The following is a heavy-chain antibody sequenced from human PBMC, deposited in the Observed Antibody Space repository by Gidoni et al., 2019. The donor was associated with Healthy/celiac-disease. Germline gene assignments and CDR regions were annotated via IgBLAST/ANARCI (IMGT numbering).Heavy chain of an antibody. V-gene: IGHV3-7*04. CDR3: ARDHSYGLVEGLFDY. CDR1: GFTFSRYW. D-gene: IGHD5-18*01. J-gene: IGHJ4*02. Sequence: EVQLVESGGGLVQPGGSLRLSCAASGFTFSRYWMSWVRQAPGKGLEWVANIKQDGSEKYYVDSVKGRFTISRDNAKNSLYLQMNSLRAEDTAVYYCARDHSYGLVEGLFDYWGQGTLVTVSS. CDR2: IKQDGSEK.